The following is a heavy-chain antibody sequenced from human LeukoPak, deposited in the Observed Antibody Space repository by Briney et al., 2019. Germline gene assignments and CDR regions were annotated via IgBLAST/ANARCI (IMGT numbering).Heavy chain of an antibody. CDR2: ISSDGGTT. D-gene: IGHD3-9*01. Sequence: PGGSLRLSCAVSGFAFSSYWMHWVRQAPGKGPMWVSRISSDGGTTNYADSVKGRFTISRDNAKNTLYLQMNSLRAEDTAVYYCAREGRAYDILTGYYKWEYYFDYWGQGTLVTVSS. CDR1: GFAFSSYW. CDR3: AREGRAYDILTGYYKWEYYFDY. V-gene: IGHV3-74*01. J-gene: IGHJ4*02.